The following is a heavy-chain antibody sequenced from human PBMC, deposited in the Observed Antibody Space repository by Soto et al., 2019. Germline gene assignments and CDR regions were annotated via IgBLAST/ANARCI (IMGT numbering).Heavy chain of an antibody. Sequence: EVQLVESGGGLVQPGGSLRLSCAASGFTFSDHYMDWVRQAPGKGLEWVGRIRNKVHSYSTEYAPSVRGRFTISTDDSQNLLYLQMNGLKTEDTAVYYCAGSTHDYNGPAGYWGQGTLVTVSS. CDR1: GFTFSDHY. CDR3: AGSTHDYNGPAGY. J-gene: IGHJ4*02. V-gene: IGHV3-72*01. CDR2: IRNKVHSYST. D-gene: IGHD4-4*01.